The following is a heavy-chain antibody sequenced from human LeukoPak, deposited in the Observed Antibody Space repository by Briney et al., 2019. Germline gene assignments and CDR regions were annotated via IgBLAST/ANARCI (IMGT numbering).Heavy chain of an antibody. D-gene: IGHD6-19*01. CDR3: ARVLVVAGTIGVFDI. CDR2: IYHSGST. Sequence: KISETLSLTCTVSGGSISSYYWSWIRQPPGKGLEWIGSIYHSGSTYYNPSLKSRVTISVDTSKNQFSLKLSSVTAADTAVYYCARVLVVAGTIGVFDIWGQGTMVTVSS. J-gene: IGHJ3*02. V-gene: IGHV4-38-2*02. CDR1: GGSISSYY.